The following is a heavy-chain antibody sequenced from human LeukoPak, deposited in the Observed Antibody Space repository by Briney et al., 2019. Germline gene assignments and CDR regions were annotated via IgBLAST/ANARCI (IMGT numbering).Heavy chain of an antibody. CDR3: ARVIAAADDYYYYYMDV. D-gene: IGHD6-13*01. J-gene: IGHJ6*03. CDR1: GFTFSDYY. CDR2: ISSSGSTI. Sequence: GGSLRLSCAVSGFTFSDYYMSRIRQAPGKGLEWVSYISSSGSTIYYADSVQGRFTISRDNAKNSLYLQMNSLRAEDTAVYYCARVIAAADDYYYYYMDVWGKGTTVTVSS. V-gene: IGHV3-11*01.